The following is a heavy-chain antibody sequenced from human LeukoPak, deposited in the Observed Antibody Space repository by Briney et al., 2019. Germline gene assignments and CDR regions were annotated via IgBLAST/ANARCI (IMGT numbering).Heavy chain of an antibody. V-gene: IGHV4-38-2*01. Sequence: SETLSLTCVVSGYSFSSGYYWGWIRQPPGKGLEWIGSSYHSGSTYYNPSLKSRFTISVDTSKNQFSLKLSCVTTADKAVYYCARLPPPRYCSGGSCYSVYWGQGTLVTVSS. D-gene: IGHD2-15*01. CDR3: ARLPPPRYCSGGSCYSVY. J-gene: IGHJ4*02. CDR2: SYHSGST. CDR1: GYSFSSGYY.